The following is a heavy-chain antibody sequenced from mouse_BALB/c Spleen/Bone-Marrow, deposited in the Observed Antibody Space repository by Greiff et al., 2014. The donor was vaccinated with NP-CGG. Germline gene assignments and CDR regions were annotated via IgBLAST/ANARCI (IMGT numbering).Heavy chain of an antibody. V-gene: IGHV5-4*02. CDR1: GFSFSGYC. CDR3: AKSIMKYGAMDY. Sequence: EVLLEESGGGLVTPGQTLTLSCAVSGFSFSGYCIYWLRQPPGKRLEWLATISDGGNYSYYPESVKGRFSISKDNAKNNLYLQMSSLKSEDTAMYYCAKSIMKYGAMDYWGQGTSVTVFS. D-gene: IGHD2-10*02. CDR2: ISDGGNYS. J-gene: IGHJ4*01.